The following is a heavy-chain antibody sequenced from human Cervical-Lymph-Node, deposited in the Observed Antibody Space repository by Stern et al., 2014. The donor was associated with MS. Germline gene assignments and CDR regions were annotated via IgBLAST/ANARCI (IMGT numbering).Heavy chain of an antibody. CDR2: IVPIFGTA. D-gene: IGHD1-1*01. CDR1: GDTFSSYA. V-gene: IGHV1-69*01. Sequence: VQLVESGAEVKQPGSSVKVSCKTSGDTFSSYAISWVRQGPGQGLEWMGGIVPIFGTANYAEKVQGRVTITADVSTNTAYMELSRLGSDDTAVYYCARDSTTGMDVWGQGTTVTVSS. J-gene: IGHJ6*02. CDR3: ARDSTTGMDV.